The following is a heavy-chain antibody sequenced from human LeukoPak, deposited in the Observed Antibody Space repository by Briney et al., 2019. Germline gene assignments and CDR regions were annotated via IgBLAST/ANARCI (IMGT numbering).Heavy chain of an antibody. D-gene: IGHD2-21*02. CDR1: GGSISSGGYS. V-gene: IGHV4-30-2*01. Sequence: SQTLSLTCAVSGGSISSGGYSWSWIRQPPGKGLEWIVYIYHSGSAYYNPSLESRVTISIGRSKYQFSLKLTSGTAADTAVYYCARGDGYSFDYWGQGTLVSVSS. J-gene: IGHJ4*02. CDR3: ARGDGYSFDY. CDR2: IYHSGSA.